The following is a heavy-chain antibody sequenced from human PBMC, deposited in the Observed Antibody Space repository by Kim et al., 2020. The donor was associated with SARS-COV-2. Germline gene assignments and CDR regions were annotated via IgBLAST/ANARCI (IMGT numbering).Heavy chain of an antibody. D-gene: IGHD3-10*01. CDR1: TFTFNTYA. Sequence: GGSLRLSCAASTFTFNTYAMHWVRQAPGKGLEWLAVISFDGRNQYYADSVKGRFTISKDNSKNTLYLQMNSLRTEDTAVYYCARAFKKNFYGSGLGYFCHGMDVWGQGTTVTVSS. CDR3: ARAFKKNFYGSGLGYFCHGMDV. J-gene: IGHJ6*02. CDR2: ISFDGRNQ. V-gene: IGHV3-30*04.